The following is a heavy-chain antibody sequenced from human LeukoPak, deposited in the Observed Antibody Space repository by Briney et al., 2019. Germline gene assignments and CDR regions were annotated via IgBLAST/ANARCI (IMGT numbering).Heavy chain of an antibody. J-gene: IGHJ5*02. CDR2: ISGSGGST. Sequence: GGSLRLSCAASGFTFSSYAMSWVRQAPGKGLEWVSAISGSGGSTYYADSVKGRFTISRDNSKNTLYLQMNSLRAEDTAVYYCAKDGVRRGDYINWFDPWGQGTLVTVSS. V-gene: IGHV3-23*01. CDR1: GFTFSSYA. CDR3: AKDGVRRGDYINWFDP. D-gene: IGHD4-17*01.